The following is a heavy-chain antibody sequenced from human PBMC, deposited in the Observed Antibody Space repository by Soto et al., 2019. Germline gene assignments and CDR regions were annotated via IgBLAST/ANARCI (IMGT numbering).Heavy chain of an antibody. D-gene: IGHD6-19*01. V-gene: IGHV1-69*06. Sequence: SVKVSCKASGGTFSSYAISWVRQAPGQGLEWMGGIIPIFGTANYAQKFQGRVTITADKSTSTAYMELSSLRSEDTAVYYCARGAVAQEWIVWFDPWGQGTLVTVSS. CDR1: GGTFSSYA. CDR3: ARGAVAQEWIVWFDP. J-gene: IGHJ5*02. CDR2: IIPIFGTA.